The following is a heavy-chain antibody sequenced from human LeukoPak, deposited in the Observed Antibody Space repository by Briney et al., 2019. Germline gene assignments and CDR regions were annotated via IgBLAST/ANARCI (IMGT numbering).Heavy chain of an antibody. CDR1: GFTFSSYS. CDR3: ARDSRWGGLPPDSYGYNI. J-gene: IGHJ3*02. V-gene: IGHV3-21*01. D-gene: IGHD5-18*01. CDR2: ISSSSSYI. Sequence: GGSLRLSCAASGFTFSSYSMNWVRQAPGKGLEWVSSISSSSSYIYYADSVKGRFTISRDNAKNSLYLQMNSLRAEDTAVYYCARDSRWGGLPPDSYGYNIWGQGTMVTVSS.